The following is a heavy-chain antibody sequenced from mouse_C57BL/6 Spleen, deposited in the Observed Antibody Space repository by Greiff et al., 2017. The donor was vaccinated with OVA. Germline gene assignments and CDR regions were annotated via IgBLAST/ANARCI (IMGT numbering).Heavy chain of an antibody. CDR2: IRNNANGYTT. CDR1: GFTFTDYY. CDR3: AIYETVVAHWYFDV. Sequence: EVKLVESGGGLVQPGGSLSLSCAASGFTFTDYYMSWVRQPPGKALEWLGFIRNNANGYTTAYSASVKGRLTISRDNSQSILYLQMNALGAEDSSSYYCAIYETVVAHWYFDVWGTGTTVTVSS. D-gene: IGHD1-1*01. V-gene: IGHV7-3*01. J-gene: IGHJ1*03.